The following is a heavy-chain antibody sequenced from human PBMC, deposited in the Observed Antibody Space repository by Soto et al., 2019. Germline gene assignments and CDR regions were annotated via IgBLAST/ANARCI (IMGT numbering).Heavy chain of an antibody. CDR3: ARDKQWQHSYGMDV. Sequence: PSETLSLTCTVSGGSISSYYWSWIRQPPGKGLEWIGYIYYSGSTNYNPSLKSRVTMSVDTSKNQFSLKLSSVTAADTAVYYCARDKQWQHSYGMDVWGQGTTVTVSS. D-gene: IGHD6-19*01. CDR2: IYYSGST. J-gene: IGHJ6*02. V-gene: IGHV4-59*01. CDR1: GGSISSYY.